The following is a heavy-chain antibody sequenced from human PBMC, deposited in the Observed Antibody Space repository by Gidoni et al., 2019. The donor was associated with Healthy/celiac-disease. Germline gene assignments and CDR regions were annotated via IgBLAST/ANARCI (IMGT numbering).Heavy chain of an antibody. V-gene: IGHV3-11*06. CDR2: ISSSSSYT. CDR3: ARDGITGTYPPAY. Sequence: QVQLVESGGGLVKPGGSLRLSCAASGFTFSDYYMSWIRQAPGKGLEWVSYISSSSSYTNYADSVKGRFTIFRDNAKNSLYLQMNSLRAEDTAVYYCARDGITGTYPPAYWGQGTLVTVSS. CDR1: GFTFSDYY. J-gene: IGHJ4*02. D-gene: IGHD1-7*01.